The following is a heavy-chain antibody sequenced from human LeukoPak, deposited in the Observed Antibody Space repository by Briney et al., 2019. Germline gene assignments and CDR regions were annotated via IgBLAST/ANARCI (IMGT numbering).Heavy chain of an antibody. CDR1: GFSFSSYA. CDR2: ISGSADNT. V-gene: IGHV3-23*01. D-gene: IGHD6-19*01. J-gene: IGHJ4*02. Sequence: PGGSLKLSCAASGFSFSSYAMSWVRQAPGKGLEWVSSISGSADNTYYAESVKGRFTISRDNSKNTLFLQMNSLRAEDTAVFYCAKRSGYTTGWFFDFWGQGALVTVSS. CDR3: AKRSGYTTGWFFDF.